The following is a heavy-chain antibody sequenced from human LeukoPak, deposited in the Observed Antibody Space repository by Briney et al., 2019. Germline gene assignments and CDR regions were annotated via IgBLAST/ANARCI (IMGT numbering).Heavy chain of an antibody. D-gene: IGHD4-23*01. CDR1: GYNFNTYW. V-gene: IGHV5-51*01. CDR2: IYPGDSDT. CDR3: ATAVVTDPYFDS. J-gene: IGHJ4*02. Sequence: GESLKISCKTSGYNFNTYWIGWMRQMPGKGLEWMGIIYPGDSDTRYSPSFQGQVTISADKSVSTAYLQWSSLKAPDTAMYYCATAVVTDPYFDSWGQGTLVTVSS.